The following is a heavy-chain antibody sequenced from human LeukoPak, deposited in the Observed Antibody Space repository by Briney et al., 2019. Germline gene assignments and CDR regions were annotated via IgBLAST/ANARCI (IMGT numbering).Heavy chain of an antibody. CDR3: AREGGPYRPLDY. J-gene: IGHJ4*02. CDR1: GGSISSYY. V-gene: IGHV4-4*07. Sequence: SETLSLTRTVSGGSISSYYWSWIRQPAGKGLEWIGRIYTSGRTNYNPSLKSRVTMSVDTSKKQFSLKLSSVTAADTAVYYCAREGGPYRPLDYSGQGTLVTVAS. CDR2: IYTSGRT.